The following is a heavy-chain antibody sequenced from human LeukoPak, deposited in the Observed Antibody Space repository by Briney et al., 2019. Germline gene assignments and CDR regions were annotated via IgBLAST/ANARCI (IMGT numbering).Heavy chain of an antibody. CDR3: ARGGLDWLLYSQFDY. V-gene: IGHV3-23*01. CDR1: GFTFSNYA. CDR2: TSATGGST. Sequence: GGSLRLSCVASGFTFSNYAMIWVRQAPGKGLEWVSATSATGGSTYYADSVKGRFTISRVNSKKTLYLQMNSLTVEDTAVYYCARGGLDWLLYSQFDYWGQGTLVTASS. J-gene: IGHJ4*02. D-gene: IGHD3/OR15-3a*01.